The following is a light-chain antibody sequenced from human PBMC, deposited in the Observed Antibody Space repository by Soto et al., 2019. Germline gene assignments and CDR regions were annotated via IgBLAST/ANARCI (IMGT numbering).Light chain of an antibody. CDR3: QQYNDWPFT. CDR1: QSVSSD. CDR2: GAS. Sequence: LMTQSPDTLSVSPGERATLSCRASQSVSSDLAWYHQKPGQAPRLLIYGASSRATGIPDRFSGSGSGTDVTLTISSLQPEDVAVDYCQQYNDWPFTFGPGTKVDIK. V-gene: IGKV3D-15*01. J-gene: IGKJ3*01.